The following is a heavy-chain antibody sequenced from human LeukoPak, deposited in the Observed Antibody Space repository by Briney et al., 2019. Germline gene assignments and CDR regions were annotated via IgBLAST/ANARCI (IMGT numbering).Heavy chain of an antibody. CDR2: IKRDGREK. V-gene: IGHV3-7*01. J-gene: IGHJ6*03. CDR1: GFTFSSHW. Sequence: GGSLRLSCAASGFTFSSHWMSWVRQAPGKGLEWVANIKRDGREKNYVDSVKGRFTISRDNAKKSLSLQMNSLRAEDTAVYYCARDGDTVLTRGYYYYMDVWGKGTTLTVSS. CDR3: ARDGDTVLTRGYYYYMDV. D-gene: IGHD4-23*01.